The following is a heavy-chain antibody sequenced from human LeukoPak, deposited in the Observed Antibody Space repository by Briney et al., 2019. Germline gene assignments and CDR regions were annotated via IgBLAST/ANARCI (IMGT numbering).Heavy chain of an antibody. V-gene: IGHV4-59*01. CDR2: IHYSGST. CDR3: ARVDEGYGSGRRENYYYYYMDV. Sequence: SETLSLTCTVSGGSISSYYWSWIRQPPGKGLEWIGYIHYSGSTNYNPSLKSRVTISVDTSKNQFSLKLSSVTAADTAVYYCARVDEGYGSGRRENYYYYYMDVWGKGTTVTISS. CDR1: GGSISSYY. D-gene: IGHD3-10*01. J-gene: IGHJ6*03.